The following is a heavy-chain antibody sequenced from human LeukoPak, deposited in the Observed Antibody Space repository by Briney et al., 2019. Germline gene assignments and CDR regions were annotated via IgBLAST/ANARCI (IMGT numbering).Heavy chain of an antibody. V-gene: IGHV5-10-1*01. CDR2: IDPSDSYT. CDR1: GYSFSSYW. J-gene: IGHJ6*02. CDR3: ARADHSASGTVHYYYGMDV. D-gene: IGHD6-13*01. Sequence: GASLQISSKGSGYSFSSYWISWVRQMPGKGLEWMGRIDPSDSYTDYSPSFQGHITISADKSLSTAYLQWSSLKASDTAIYYCARADHSASGTVHYYYGMDVWGQGTTVTVSS.